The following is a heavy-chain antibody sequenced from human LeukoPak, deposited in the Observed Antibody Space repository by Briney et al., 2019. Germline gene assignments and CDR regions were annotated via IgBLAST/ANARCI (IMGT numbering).Heavy chain of an antibody. V-gene: IGHV4-39*07. Sequence: SETLSLTCTVSGGSVNSGTYYWSWIRQPPGKGLEWIGNIYYSGSAYYNPSLKSRVTMSVDTSKNQFSLKLSSVTAADTAVYYCARDGGLGQRLAYYFDYWGQGTLVTVSS. CDR3: ARDGGLGQRLAYYFDY. D-gene: IGHD1-1*01. J-gene: IGHJ4*02. CDR2: IYYSGSA. CDR1: GGSVNSGTYY.